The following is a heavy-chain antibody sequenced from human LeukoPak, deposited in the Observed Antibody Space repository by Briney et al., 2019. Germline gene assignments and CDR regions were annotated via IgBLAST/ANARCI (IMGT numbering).Heavy chain of an antibody. V-gene: IGHV1-8*03. J-gene: IGHJ3*02. CDR2: MNPNSGNT. CDR3: ARGLGAYYSDAFDI. Sequence: KPGPVQVSCKASGYTFTSYDINWVRQATGQGLEWMGWMNPNSGNTGYAQKFQGRVTITRNTSISTAYMELSSLRSEDTAVYYCARGLGAYYSDAFDIWGQGTKVTVSS. D-gene: IGHD3-10*01. CDR1: GYTFTSYD.